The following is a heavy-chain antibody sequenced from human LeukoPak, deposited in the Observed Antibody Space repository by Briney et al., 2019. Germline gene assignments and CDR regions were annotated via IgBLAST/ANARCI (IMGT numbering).Heavy chain of an antibody. CDR1: GASISRSTSY. V-gene: IGHV4-39*01. CDR3: ARRDSSGGNPVLDY. J-gene: IGHJ4*02. CDR2: VFRSGTT. D-gene: IGHD4-23*01. Sequence: PSETLSLTCTVSGASISRSTSYWGWLGQPPGQGLEWNVSVFRSGTTYYNPTLKTRITISVDTSKNQFSLRLSSVTAADTAVYYCARRDSSGGNPVLDYWGQGTLVTVSS.